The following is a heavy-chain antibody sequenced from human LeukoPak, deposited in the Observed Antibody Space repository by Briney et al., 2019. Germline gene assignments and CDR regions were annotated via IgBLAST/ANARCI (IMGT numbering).Heavy chain of an antibody. Sequence: GESLKISCKGSGYGFTSYWIGWVRQMPGKGLEWMGIIYPGDSDTRYSPSFQGQVTISADKSISTAYLQWSSLKASDTAMYYCARGGYYYGSGSYYYYGMDVWGQGTTVTVSS. V-gene: IGHV5-51*01. D-gene: IGHD3-10*01. J-gene: IGHJ6*02. CDR2: IYPGDSDT. CDR1: GYGFTSYW. CDR3: ARGGYYYGSGSYYYYGMDV.